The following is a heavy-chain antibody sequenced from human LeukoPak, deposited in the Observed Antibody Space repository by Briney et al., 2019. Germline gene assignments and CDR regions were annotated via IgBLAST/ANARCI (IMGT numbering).Heavy chain of an antibody. J-gene: IGHJ5*02. CDR3: AREPGDPRRGYYDSSGYNH. D-gene: IGHD3-22*01. V-gene: IGHV4-59*01. Sequence: SETLSLTCSVSGDSISSYYWSWIRQPPGKGLEWIGHIFYTGSTNYNPSLKSRVTISVDTSKNQFSLKLSFVTAADTAVYYCAREPGDPRRGYYDSSGYNHWGQGTLVTVSS. CDR2: IFYTGST. CDR1: GDSISSYY.